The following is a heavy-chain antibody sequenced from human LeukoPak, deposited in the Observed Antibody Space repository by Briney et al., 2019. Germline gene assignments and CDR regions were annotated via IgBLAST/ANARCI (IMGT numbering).Heavy chain of an antibody. V-gene: IGHV1-8*03. CDR2: MNPNSGNT. CDR1: GYTFTSYD. Sequence: GASVKVSRKASGYTFTSYDINWVRQAPGQGLEWMGWMNPNSGNTGYAQKFQGRVTITRNTSISTAYIELSSLRSEDTAVYYCARGKAARTSPVFDPWGQGTLVTVSS. D-gene: IGHD6-6*01. J-gene: IGHJ5*02. CDR3: ARGKAARTSPVFDP.